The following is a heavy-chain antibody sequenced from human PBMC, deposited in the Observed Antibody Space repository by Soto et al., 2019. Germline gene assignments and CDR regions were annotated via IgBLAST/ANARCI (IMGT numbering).Heavy chain of an antibody. Sequence: SETLSLTCTVSGGSVSSGDYFWSWLRQSPGKRLEWIAYIYYSGSTNYNPSLKSRATISVDTSKSQVSLTLTSMTAADAALYYCARYPNYYYYDFDVWGQGTAVTVSS. D-gene: IGHD3-10*01. CDR3: ARYPNYYYYDFDV. CDR1: GGSVSSGDYF. CDR2: IYYSGST. J-gene: IGHJ6*02. V-gene: IGHV4-61*08.